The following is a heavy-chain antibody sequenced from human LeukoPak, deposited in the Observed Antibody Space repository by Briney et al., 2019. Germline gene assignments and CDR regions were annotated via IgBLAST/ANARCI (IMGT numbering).Heavy chain of an antibody. CDR1: GFTFDDYA. Sequence: PGRSLRLSCAASGFTFDDYAMHWVRQAPGKGLEWVSGISGSGGSTYYADSVKGRFTISRDNSKNTLYLQMNSLRAEDTAVYYCAKDARGGYCSGGSCYPDYWGQGTLVTVSS. J-gene: IGHJ4*02. V-gene: IGHV3-23*01. CDR2: ISGSGGST. D-gene: IGHD2-15*01. CDR3: AKDARGGYCSGGSCYPDY.